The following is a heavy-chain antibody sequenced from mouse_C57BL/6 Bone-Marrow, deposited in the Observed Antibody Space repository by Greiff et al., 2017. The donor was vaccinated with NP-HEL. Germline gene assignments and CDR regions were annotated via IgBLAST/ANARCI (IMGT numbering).Heavy chain of an antibody. Sequence: QVQLQQSGAELARPGASVKLSCKASGYTFTSYGISWVKQRTGQGLEWIGEIYPRSGNTYYNEKFNGKATLTADKSSSTAYMELRSLTSEDSAVYFCARYDYDVDWFAYWGQGTLVTVSA. D-gene: IGHD2-4*01. CDR3: ARYDYDVDWFAY. V-gene: IGHV1-81*01. J-gene: IGHJ3*01. CDR2: IYPRSGNT. CDR1: GYTFTSYG.